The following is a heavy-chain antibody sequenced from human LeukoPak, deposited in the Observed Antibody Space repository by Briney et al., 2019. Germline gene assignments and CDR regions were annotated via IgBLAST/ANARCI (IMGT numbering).Heavy chain of an antibody. Sequence: ASVKVSCKASGGTFSSYTISLVRQAPGQGLEWMGRIIPIRGIANYAQKFQGRVTITADKSTSTAYMELSSLRSEDTAVYYCARDGCSSTSCYDYYYMDVWRKGTTVTVSS. CDR3: ARDGCSSTSCYDYYYMDV. CDR2: IIPIRGIA. J-gene: IGHJ6*03. D-gene: IGHD2-2*01. V-gene: IGHV1-69*04. CDR1: GGTFSSYT.